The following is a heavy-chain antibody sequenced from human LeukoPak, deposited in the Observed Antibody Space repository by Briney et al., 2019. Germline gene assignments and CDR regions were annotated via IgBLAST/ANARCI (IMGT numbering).Heavy chain of an antibody. J-gene: IGHJ4*02. CDR1: GFTFSSYW. CDR2: INSDGSST. V-gene: IGHV3-74*01. D-gene: IGHD6-13*01. CDR3: ARGSSSSWYAFDY. Sequence: QSGGSLRLSCAASGFTFSSYWMHWVRQAPGKGLLWVSRINSDGSSTTYADSVKGRFTISRDNAKNTLYLQMNSLRAEDTAVYYCARGSSSSWYAFDYWGQGTLVTVSS.